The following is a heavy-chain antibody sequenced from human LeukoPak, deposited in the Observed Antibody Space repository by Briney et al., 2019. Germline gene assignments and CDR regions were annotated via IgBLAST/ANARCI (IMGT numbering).Heavy chain of an antibody. CDR2: IIPIFGTA. D-gene: IGHD2-2*01. J-gene: IGHJ4*02. CDR3: ASSSTHGPAAMGRLGDY. CDR1: GGTFSSYA. Sequence: SVKVSCKASGGTFSSYAISWVRQAPGQGLEWMGGIIPIFGTANYAQKFQGRVTITTDESTSTAYMELSSLRSEDTAVYYCASSSTHGPAAMGRLGDYWGQGTLVTVSS. V-gene: IGHV1-69*05.